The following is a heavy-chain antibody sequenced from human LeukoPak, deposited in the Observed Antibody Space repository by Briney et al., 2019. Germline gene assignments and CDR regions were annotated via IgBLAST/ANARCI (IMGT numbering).Heavy chain of an antibody. CDR3: AKSPTVTTVQLDC. CDR1: GFTFSSYA. CDR2: ISGSGGST. Sequence: PGGSLRLSCAASGFTFSSYAMSWVRQAPGKGLEWVSAISGSGGSTYYADSVEGRFTISRDNSKNTLYLQMNSLRAEDTAVYYCAKSPTVTTVQLDCWGQGTLVTVSS. V-gene: IGHV3-23*01. J-gene: IGHJ4*02. D-gene: IGHD4-17*01.